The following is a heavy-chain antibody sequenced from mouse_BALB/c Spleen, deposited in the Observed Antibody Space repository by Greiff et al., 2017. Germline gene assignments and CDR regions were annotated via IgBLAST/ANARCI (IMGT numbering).Heavy chain of an antibody. D-gene: IGHD2-3*01. CDR1: GFSLTSYG. Sequence: VKLMESGPGLVAPSQSLSITCTVSGFSLTSYGVHWVRQPPGKGLEWLGVIWAGGSTNYNSALMSRLSISKDNSKSQVFLKMNSLQTDDTAMYYCARKWLLPNYDAMDYWGQGTSVTVSS. CDR2: IWAGGST. V-gene: IGHV2-9*02. J-gene: IGHJ4*01. CDR3: ARKWLLPNYDAMDY.